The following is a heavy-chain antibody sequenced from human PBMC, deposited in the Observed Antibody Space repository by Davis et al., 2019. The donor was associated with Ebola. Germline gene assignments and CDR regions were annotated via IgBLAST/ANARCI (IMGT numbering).Heavy chain of an antibody. Sequence: PSETLSLTCAVYGGPVSGHHWIWIRQPPGQGLEWIGEFNHIGVTSYSPSLEGRITVSADTSKNEIYLKLNSVTAADTAVYYCARGPYSDWPLGAHWGQGTRVTVSS. D-gene: IGHD1-26*01. CDR1: GGPVSGHH. CDR3: ARGPYSDWPLGAH. V-gene: IGHV4-34*01. CDR2: FNHIGVT. J-gene: IGHJ1*01.